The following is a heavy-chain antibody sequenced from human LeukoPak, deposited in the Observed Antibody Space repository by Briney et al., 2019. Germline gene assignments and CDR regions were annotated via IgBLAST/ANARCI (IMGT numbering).Heavy chain of an antibody. CDR1: GGTFRSYA. V-gene: IGHV1-69*06. Sequence: EASVKVSCKASGGTFRSYAISWVRQAPGQGLEWMGGIIPIFGTANYAQKFQGRVTITADKSTSTAYMELSSLRSEDTAVYYCARGSPVPVYYHYYFWGKGTTVTVSS. CDR2: IIPIFGTA. D-gene: IGHD1-26*01. J-gene: IGHJ6*04. CDR3: ARGSPVPVYYHYYF.